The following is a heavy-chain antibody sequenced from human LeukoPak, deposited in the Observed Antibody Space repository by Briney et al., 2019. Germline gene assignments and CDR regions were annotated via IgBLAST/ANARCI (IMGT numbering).Heavy chain of an antibody. Sequence: GASVKVSCKASGYTFTGYYMHWVRQAPGQGLEWMGWISAYNGNTNYAQKLQGRVTMTTDTSTSTAYMELRSLRSDDTAVYYCARGERSYGGNTVAFDYWGQGTLVTVSS. CDR1: GYTFTGYY. J-gene: IGHJ4*02. V-gene: IGHV1-18*04. CDR3: ARGERSYGGNTVAFDY. CDR2: ISAYNGNT. D-gene: IGHD4-23*01.